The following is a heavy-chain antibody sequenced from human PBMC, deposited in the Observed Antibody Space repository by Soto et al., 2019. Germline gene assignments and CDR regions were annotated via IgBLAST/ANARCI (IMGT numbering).Heavy chain of an antibody. CDR1: GFTFSSYG. CDR2: ISGSGGST. CDR3: PTGGDCSSTGCYLLDT. V-gene: IGHV3-23*01. J-gene: IGHJ5*02. Sequence: EVQLLESGGGLVQPGGSLRLSCAASGFTFSSYGMSWVRQAPGKGLEWVSAISGSGGSTYYADSVKGRFTISRDYTKNRPYPHINRLRADDAALYYGPTGGDCSSTGCYLLDTWGQRTLVAVCS. D-gene: IGHD2-2*01.